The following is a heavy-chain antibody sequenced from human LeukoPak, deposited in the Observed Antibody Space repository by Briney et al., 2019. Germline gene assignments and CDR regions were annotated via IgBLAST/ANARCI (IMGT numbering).Heavy chain of an antibody. CDR2: INSDGSST. CDR1: GFTFSSYW. V-gene: IGHV3-74*01. CDR3: ARDRPYYYYYYGMDV. Sequence: EPGGSLRLSCAASGFTFSSYWMHWVRQAPGKGLVWVSRINSDGSSTSYADSVKGRFTISRDNAKNTLYLQMNSLRAEDTAVYYCARDRPYYYYYYGMDVWGQGTTVTVSS. J-gene: IGHJ6*02.